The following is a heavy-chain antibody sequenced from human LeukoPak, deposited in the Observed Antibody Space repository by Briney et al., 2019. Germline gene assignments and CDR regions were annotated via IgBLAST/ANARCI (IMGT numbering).Heavy chain of an antibody. V-gene: IGHV1-2*02. J-gene: IGHJ4*02. CDR2: INPNSGGT. Sequence: ASVKVSCKASGYTFTGYYMHWVRQAPGQGLEWMGWINPNSGGTNYAQKFQGRVTMTRDTSISTAYMELSRLRSDDTAVYYCARDVEAAFCTTSTCYDLVFDYWGQGTLVTVSS. D-gene: IGHD2-2*01. CDR3: ARDVEAAFCTTSTCYDLVFDY. CDR1: GYTFTGYY.